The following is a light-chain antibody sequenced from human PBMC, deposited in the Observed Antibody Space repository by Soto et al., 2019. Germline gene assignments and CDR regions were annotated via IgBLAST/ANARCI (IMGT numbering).Light chain of an antibody. CDR1: QSVSSY. J-gene: IGKJ1*01. V-gene: IGKV3-11*01. Sequence: EIVLTQSPGTLSLSPGERATLSCRSSQSVSSYLAWYQQKPGQAPRLLIYDASNRATGIPARFSGSGSGTDFTLTISSLEPEDFAVYYCQQYRSWPRTFGQGTKVDIK. CDR2: DAS. CDR3: QQYRSWPRT.